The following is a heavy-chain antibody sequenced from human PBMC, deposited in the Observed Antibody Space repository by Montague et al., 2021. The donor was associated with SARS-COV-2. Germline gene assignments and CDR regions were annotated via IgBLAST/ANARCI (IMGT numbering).Heavy chain of an antibody. CDR2: LQHKTKRYN. J-gene: IGHJ6*02. V-gene: IGHV6-1*01. CDR1: GDSAAELRRR. D-gene: IGHD1-1*01. Sequence: CAISGDSAAELRRRWDGLTSSPSSQFHCLCRLQHKTKRYNDYAVXVRGRVTINPATSKNQFSLQLNSVTPEDTAIYYCTSGREGNYNVMDVWGQGTTVTVS. CDR3: TSGREGNYNVMDV.